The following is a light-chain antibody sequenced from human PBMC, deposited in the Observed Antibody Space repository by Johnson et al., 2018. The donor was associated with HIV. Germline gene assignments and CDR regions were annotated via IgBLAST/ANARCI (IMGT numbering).Light chain of an antibody. V-gene: IGLV1-51*01. J-gene: IGLJ1*01. CDR2: DNH. Sequence: QSVLTQPPSVSAAPGQKVTISCSGNSSNIGNNYVSWYQHLPGTAPKLLIYDNHKRPSRIPDRFSGSKSGTSATLGITGLQTGDEAEYYCGTWDTSLSAHYVVGSGTKVIVL. CDR1: SSNIGNNY. CDR3: GTWDTSLSAHYV.